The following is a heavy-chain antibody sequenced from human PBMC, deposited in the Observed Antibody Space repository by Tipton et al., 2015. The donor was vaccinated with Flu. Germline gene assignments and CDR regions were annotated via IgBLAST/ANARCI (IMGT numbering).Heavy chain of an antibody. V-gene: IGHV4-39*07. J-gene: IGHJ4*02. CDR2: IYHTGST. D-gene: IGHD6-6*01. CDR3: TRGTSTSGIAY. Sequence: LRLSCTVSGGSISSYYWGWIRQPPGKGLEWIGSIYHTGSTYYNPSLKSRVTISVDTSKNQFSLKLSSVTAADTAVYYCTRGTSTSGIAYWGQGTLVTVSS. CDR1: GGSISSYY.